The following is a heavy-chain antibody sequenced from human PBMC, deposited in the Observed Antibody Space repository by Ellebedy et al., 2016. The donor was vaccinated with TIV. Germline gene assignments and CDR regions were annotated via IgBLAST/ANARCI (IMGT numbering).Heavy chain of an antibody. CDR1: GVKFSGYC. V-gene: IGHV3-21*01. J-gene: IGHJ6*03. D-gene: IGHD3-3*02. Sequence: PGGSLRLSCEVSGVKFSGYCMNWVRQAPGKGLEWVSSISSISDDTHYTDSVEGRFTISRDNAENSLYLQMNSLRPEDTAVYYCARFSRGAPFVDYLYYMDVWGKGTTVTVSS. CDR3: ARFSRGAPFVDYLYYMDV. CDR2: ISSISDDT.